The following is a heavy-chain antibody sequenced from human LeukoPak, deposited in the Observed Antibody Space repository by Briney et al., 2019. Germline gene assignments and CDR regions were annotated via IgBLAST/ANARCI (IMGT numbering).Heavy chain of an antibody. J-gene: IGHJ4*02. V-gene: IGHV5-51*01. D-gene: IGHD3-10*01. Sequence: GESLKISCKGSGYSFANNWIAWVRQMPGKGLEWMGIIYPADSDTTYSPSFRGQVTISADKSISTVYLHWSSLKASDTAMYYCARQSRDGSKTRGYYFDFWGQGTLVTVSS. CDR3: ARQSRDGSKTRGYYFDF. CDR2: IYPADSDT. CDR1: GYSFANNW.